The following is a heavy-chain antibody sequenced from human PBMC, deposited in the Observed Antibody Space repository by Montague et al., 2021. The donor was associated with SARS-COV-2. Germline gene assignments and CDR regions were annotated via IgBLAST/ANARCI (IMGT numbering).Heavy chain of an antibody. Sequence: PPLVKPTQTLTLTCTFSGFSLSTPNVGVGWIRQPPGKALEWLALIYSNDDKRYSPSLQSRLTITKDTSKNQVVLSLTNVDPVDTATYYCAHLIRYYDIFTGIPFDYWGQGTQVTVSS. CDR2: IYSNDDK. V-gene: IGHV2-5*01. D-gene: IGHD3-9*01. CDR1: GFSLSTPNVG. CDR3: AHLIRYYDIFTGIPFDY. J-gene: IGHJ4*02.